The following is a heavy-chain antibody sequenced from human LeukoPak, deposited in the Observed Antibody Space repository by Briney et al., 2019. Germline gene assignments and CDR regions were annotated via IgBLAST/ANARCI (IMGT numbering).Heavy chain of an antibody. CDR3: AREVEMALDY. CDR2: ISYNGRNK. D-gene: IGHD5-24*01. J-gene: IGHJ4*02. V-gene: IGHV3-30*04. CDR1: GFXFSSYA. Sequence: GKSLRLSCAASGFXFSSYAIHWVRQAPGKGLEWVAVISYNGRNKYYADSVKGRFTISRDNSKNTLYLQMNSLRAEDTAVYYCAREVEMALDYWGQGTLVTVSS.